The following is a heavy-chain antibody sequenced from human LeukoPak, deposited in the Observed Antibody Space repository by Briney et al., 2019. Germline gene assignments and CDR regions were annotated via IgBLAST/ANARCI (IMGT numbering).Heavy chain of an antibody. CDR3: ARRDMGYFQH. Sequence: PSETLSLTCTVSGGSISSYYWSWIRQPPGKGLEWIGYIYYSGSTNYNPSLKSRVTISVDTSKNQFSLKLSSVTAADTAVYYCARRDMGYFQHWGQGTLVTVSS. J-gene: IGHJ1*01. V-gene: IGHV4-59*08. CDR2: IYYSGST. CDR1: GGSISSYY.